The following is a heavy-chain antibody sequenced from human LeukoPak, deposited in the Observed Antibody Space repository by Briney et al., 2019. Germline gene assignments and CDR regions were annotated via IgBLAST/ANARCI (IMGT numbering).Heavy chain of an antibody. J-gene: IGHJ3*02. D-gene: IGHD1-26*01. V-gene: IGHV3-23*01. CDR3: ARDSGVVGATPDDFDT. Sequence: PGGSLRLSCAASGFTFSSYAMSWVRQAPGKGLECVSTISGSGGSTYYADSVKGRFTISRDSSKNTLYLQMNSLRAEDTALYYCARDSGVVGATPDDFDTWGQGTMVTVSS. CDR1: GFTFSSYA. CDR2: ISGSGGST.